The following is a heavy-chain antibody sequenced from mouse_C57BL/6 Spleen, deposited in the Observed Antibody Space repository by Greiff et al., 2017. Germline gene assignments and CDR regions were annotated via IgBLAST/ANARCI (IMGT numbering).Heavy chain of an antibody. CDR3: ARQGYCYFDV. V-gene: IGHV5-17*01. J-gene: IGHJ1*03. CDR2: ISSGSRPI. CDR1: GFTFSDYG. Sequence: VQLKESGGGLVKPGGSLKLTCAASGFTFSDYGMHGVRQAPETGLGWVAYISSGSRPIYYADTVKGRFPISVDNAKNTLFLQMTSLRSEDTAMYYCARQGYCYFDVWGTGTTVTVSS.